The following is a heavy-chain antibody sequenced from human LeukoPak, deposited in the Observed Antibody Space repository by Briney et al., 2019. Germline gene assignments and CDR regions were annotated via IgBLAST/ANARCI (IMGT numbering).Heavy chain of an antibody. CDR1: GFTFSNAW. Sequence: SGGSPRLSCAASGFTFSNAWMSWVRQAPGKGLEWIGRIKSKTDGGTTDYAAPVKGRFTISRDDSTDTLYLQLNSLKTEDTAIYYCTTDPRNGYYFDYWGQGTLVTVSS. J-gene: IGHJ4*02. V-gene: IGHV3-15*01. CDR3: TTDPRNGYYFDY. CDR2: IKSKTDGGTT. D-gene: IGHD1-1*01.